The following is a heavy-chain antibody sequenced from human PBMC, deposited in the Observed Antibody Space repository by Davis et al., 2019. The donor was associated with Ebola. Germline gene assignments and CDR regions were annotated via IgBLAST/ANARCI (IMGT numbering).Heavy chain of an antibody. CDR2: IGDSGAKT. CDR1: GFTFSTFA. V-gene: IGHV3-23*01. Sequence: PGGSLRLSCAASGFTFSTFAMSWVRQAPGKGLEWVAGIGDSGAKTYSADWVKGRFTISRDNSKNMLYLQVNSLRVEDTAVYYCAKMGRYVGCSSSSCSPFDYWGQGTLVTVSS. D-gene: IGHD2-2*01. J-gene: IGHJ4*02. CDR3: AKMGRYVGCSSSSCSPFDY.